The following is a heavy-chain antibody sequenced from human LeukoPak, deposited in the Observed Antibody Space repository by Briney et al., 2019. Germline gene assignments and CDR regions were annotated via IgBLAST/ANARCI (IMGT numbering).Heavy chain of an antibody. V-gene: IGHV4-39*07. CDR3: ARAPAYGETNWFDP. J-gene: IGHJ5*02. D-gene: IGHD4-17*01. Sequence: SETLSLTCTVSGGSINNTLFYWGWIRQPPGKGLEWIGTVYYDGINYSSPSLKSRVATSVDTSKNQFSLKLSSVTAADTAVYYCARAPAYGETNWFDPWGQGTLVTVSS. CDR2: VYYDGIN. CDR1: GGSINNTLFY.